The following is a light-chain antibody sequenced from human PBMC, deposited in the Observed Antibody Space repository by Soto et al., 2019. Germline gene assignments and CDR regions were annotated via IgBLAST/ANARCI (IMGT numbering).Light chain of an antibody. CDR3: CSYVRSSTLV. Sequence: QSVLTQPASVSGSPGQSITISCTGASSDVGSYDLVSWYQHHPGKAPKLMLYEGSKRPSGVSNRFSGSKSGNTASLTISGLQAEDEADYYCCSYVRSSTLVFGGGTKVTVL. CDR1: SSDVGSYDL. CDR2: EGS. V-gene: IGLV2-23*01. J-gene: IGLJ3*02.